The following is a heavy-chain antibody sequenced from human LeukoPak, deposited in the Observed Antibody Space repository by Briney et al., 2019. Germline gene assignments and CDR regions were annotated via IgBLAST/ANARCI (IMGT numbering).Heavy chain of an antibody. V-gene: IGHV3-23*01. CDR3: ARDYCSGGSCYLFDY. CDR2: ISAGGGST. Sequence: GGSLRLSCAASGFTFSSYAMNWIRHAPAKGLEWVSTISAGGGSTYYADSVKGRFTISRDDAKNTLDLQMNSLRGEDTALYYCARDYCSGGSCYLFDYWGQGTLVTVSS. J-gene: IGHJ4*02. CDR1: GFTFSSYA. D-gene: IGHD2-15*01.